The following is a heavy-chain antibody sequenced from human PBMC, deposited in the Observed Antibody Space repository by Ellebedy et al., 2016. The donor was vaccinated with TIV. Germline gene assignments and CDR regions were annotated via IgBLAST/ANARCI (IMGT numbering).Heavy chain of an antibody. CDR2: IRSDGGN. V-gene: IGHV3-33*01. CDR1: GFTFSNFG. D-gene: IGHD3-22*01. CDR3: ARSSDGLPDY. Sequence: GESLKISCAASGFTFSNFGMQWVRQAPGKGPECVAVIRSDGGNDNADSVKGRFAISRDDSKNAVYLQMNSLRVDDTAVYYCARSSDGLPDYWGQGTLVTVSS. J-gene: IGHJ4*02.